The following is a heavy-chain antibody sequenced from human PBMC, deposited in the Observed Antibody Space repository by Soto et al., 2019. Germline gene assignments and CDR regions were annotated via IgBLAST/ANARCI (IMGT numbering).Heavy chain of an antibody. CDR2: IWYDGSNK. D-gene: IGHD6-19*01. J-gene: IGHJ4*02. Sequence: QVQLVESGGGVVQPGRSLRLSCAASGFTFSSYGMHWVRQAPGKGLEWVAVIWYDGSNKYYAESVKGRFTISRDNSKNPLYRQMNSLRAEDTAVYYCARDSHVGSGWQLTADYWGQGTLVTVSS. V-gene: IGHV3-33*01. CDR1: GFTFSSYG. CDR3: ARDSHVGSGWQLTADY.